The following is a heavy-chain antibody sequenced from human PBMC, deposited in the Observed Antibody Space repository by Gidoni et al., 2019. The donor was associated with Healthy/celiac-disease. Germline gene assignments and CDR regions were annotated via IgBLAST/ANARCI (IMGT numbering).Heavy chain of an antibody. CDR3: AGGRYCSSTSCHTFDAFDI. V-gene: IGHV3-23*01. CDR1: GVTFSSYA. Sequence: EVQLLESGGGLVQPGGSLRLSWRASGVTFSSYAMSWVRQAPGKGLEWVSAISGSGGSTYYADSVKGRFTISRDNSKNTLYLQMNSLRAEDTAVYYCAGGRYCSSTSCHTFDAFDIWGQGTMVTVSS. CDR2: ISGSGGST. D-gene: IGHD2-2*01. J-gene: IGHJ3*02.